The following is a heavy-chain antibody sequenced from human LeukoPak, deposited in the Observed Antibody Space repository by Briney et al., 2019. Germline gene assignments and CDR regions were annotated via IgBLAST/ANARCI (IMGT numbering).Heavy chain of an antibody. Sequence: GGSLRLSCAASGFTFSSYSMNWVRQAPGKGLEWVSSISSSSSYIYYADSVKGRFTISRDNAKNSLYLQMNSLRAEDTAVYYCATMTGFYGDSKWRFDPWGQGTLVTVSS. V-gene: IGHV3-21*01. D-gene: IGHD4-17*01. J-gene: IGHJ5*02. CDR2: ISSSSSYI. CDR3: ATMTGFYGDSKWRFDP. CDR1: GFTFSSYS.